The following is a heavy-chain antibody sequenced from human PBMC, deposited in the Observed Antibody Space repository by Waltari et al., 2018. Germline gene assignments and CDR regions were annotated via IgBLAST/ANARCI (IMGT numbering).Heavy chain of an antibody. CDR2: IIPIFGTA. Sequence: QVQLVQSGAEVKKPGSSVKVSCKASGGTFSSYAISWVRQAPGQGLEWMGGIIPIFGTANYAQKFQGRVTITADKSTSTAYMELSSLRSEDTAVYYCARSGEVVVVAATVGNYYYYMDVWGKGTTVTVSS. CDR1: GGTFSSYA. CDR3: ARSGEVVVVAATVGNYYYYMDV. V-gene: IGHV1-69*14. D-gene: IGHD2-15*01. J-gene: IGHJ6*03.